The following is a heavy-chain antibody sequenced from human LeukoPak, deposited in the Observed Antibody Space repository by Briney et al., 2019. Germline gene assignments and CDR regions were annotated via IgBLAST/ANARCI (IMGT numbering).Heavy chain of an antibody. J-gene: IGHJ3*02. V-gene: IGHV5-51*01. D-gene: IGHD3-10*01. CDR3: ARRITVVRGTGAFDI. CDR2: IYPGDSDT. CDR1: GYSFPNYS. Sequence: GESLKISCKGSGYSFPNYSIGWVRQMPGKGLEWMGIIYPGDSDTTYSPSFQGQVKISSDKSTTTAYLQWSNLKASDTAMYYCARRITVVRGTGAFDIWGQGTMVTVSS.